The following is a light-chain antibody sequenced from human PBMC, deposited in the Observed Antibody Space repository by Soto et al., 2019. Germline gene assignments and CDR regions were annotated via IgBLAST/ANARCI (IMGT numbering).Light chain of an antibody. CDR2: DAS. V-gene: IGKV3-20*01. CDR1: QSVPSTY. CDR3: QQSTSDPLT. Sequence: EIVLTQSPGTLSLSPGERATLSCRASQSVPSTYLAWYQQKPGQAPRLLIYDASSRATGIPDRFSGGGSGTDFTRTISRMEPEDFAVYYCQQSTSDPLTFGGGTKVHIK. J-gene: IGKJ4*01.